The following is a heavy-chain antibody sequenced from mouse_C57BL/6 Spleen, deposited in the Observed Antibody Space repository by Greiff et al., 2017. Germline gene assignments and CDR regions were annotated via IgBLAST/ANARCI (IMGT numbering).Heavy chain of an antibody. J-gene: IGHJ2*01. D-gene: IGHD4-1*01. Sequence: QVQLQQSGPELVKPGASVKISCKASGYAFSSSWMNWVKQRPGKGLEWIGRIYPGDGDTNYNGKFKGKATLTADKSSSTAYMQLSSLTSEDSAVYFCASLWDKRDFDYWGQGTTLTVSS. CDR3: ASLWDKRDFDY. CDR1: GYAFSSSW. CDR2: IYPGDGDT. V-gene: IGHV1-82*01.